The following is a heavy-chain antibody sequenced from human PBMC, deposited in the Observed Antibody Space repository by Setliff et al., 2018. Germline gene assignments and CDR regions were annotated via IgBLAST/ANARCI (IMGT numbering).Heavy chain of an antibody. V-gene: IGHV1-18*01. J-gene: IGHJ5*02. Sequence: GASVKVSCKASSHIFTSYGLSWVRQAPGQGLEWMGWISPYNGHTNYDQRFQGRVTMTTDTSTTTAYLELRALRSDDTAVYYCARIGPSNWCIRGYNWLDPWGQGTLVTVSS. D-gene: IGHD2-8*01. CDR2: ISPYNGHT. CDR3: ARIGPSNWCIRGYNWLDP. CDR1: SHIFTSYG.